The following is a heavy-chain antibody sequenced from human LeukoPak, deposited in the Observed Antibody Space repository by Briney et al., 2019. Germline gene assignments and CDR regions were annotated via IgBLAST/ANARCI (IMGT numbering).Heavy chain of an antibody. CDR2: IYYSGST. CDR3: ASRPHLYCSGGSCYSRYYYYGMDV. V-gene: IGHV4-39*01. Sequence: PSGTLSLTCTVSGGSISSSSYYWGWIRQPPGKGLEWIGSIYYSGSTYYNPSLKSRVTISVDTSKNQFSLKLSSVTAADTAVYYCASRPHLYCSGGSCYSRYYYYGMDVWGQGTPVTVSS. D-gene: IGHD2-15*01. J-gene: IGHJ6*02. CDR1: GGSISSSSYY.